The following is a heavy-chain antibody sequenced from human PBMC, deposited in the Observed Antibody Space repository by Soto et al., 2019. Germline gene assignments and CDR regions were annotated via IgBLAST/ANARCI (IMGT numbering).Heavy chain of an antibody. CDR3: AYSSSHYYYYGMDV. CDR1: GGSISSYY. CDR2: IYYSGST. D-gene: IGHD6-6*01. Sequence: SETLSLTCTVSGGSISSYYWSWIRQPPGKGLEWIGYIYYSGSTNYNPSLKSRVTISVDTSKNQFSLRLSSVTAADTAVYYCAYSSSHYYYYGMDVWGQGTTVTVSS. V-gene: IGHV4-59*01. J-gene: IGHJ6*02.